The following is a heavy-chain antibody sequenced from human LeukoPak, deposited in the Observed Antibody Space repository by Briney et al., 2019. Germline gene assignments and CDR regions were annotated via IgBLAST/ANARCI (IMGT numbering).Heavy chain of an antibody. Sequence: LTCAVYGXSFSXXXXXWIXXXXXXXLXWIGEINHSGSTNYNPSLKSRVSISVDSSKNQFSLKVSSVTAADTAVYYCARGSXTAXGLYWGQGTLXXVSS. J-gene: IGHJ4*02. D-gene: IGHD6-19*01. CDR3: ARGSXTAXGLY. CDR1: GXSFSXXX. CDR2: INHSGST. V-gene: IGHV4-34*01.